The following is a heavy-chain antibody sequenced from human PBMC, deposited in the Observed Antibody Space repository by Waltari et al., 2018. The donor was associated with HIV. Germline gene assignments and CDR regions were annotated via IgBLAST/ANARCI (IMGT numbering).Heavy chain of an antibody. J-gene: IGHJ2*01. D-gene: IGHD3-10*01. CDR2: IYGGGST. CDR3: ARRPYYYGSGSYWYFDL. V-gene: IGHV3-53*01. Sequence: EVQLVESGGGLIPPGGSLRLSCAASGFTVSSNYMTWVRPASGKGLEWVSVIYGGGSTYYADSVKGRFTISRDNSKNTLYLQMNSLRAEDTAVYYCARRPYYYGSGSYWYFDLWGRGTLVTVSS. CDR1: GFTVSSNY.